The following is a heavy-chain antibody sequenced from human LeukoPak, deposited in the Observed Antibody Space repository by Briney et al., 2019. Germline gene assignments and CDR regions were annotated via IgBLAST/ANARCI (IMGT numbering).Heavy chain of an antibody. CDR1: GFTFSSYS. Sequence: GGSLRLSCAASGFTFSSYSMNWVRQAPGKGLEGVSSISSSSSYIYYADSVKGRFTISRDNAKNSLYLQMNSLRAEDTAVYYCARDLVDTAWGYYMDVWGKGTTVTVSS. CDR2: ISSSSSYI. J-gene: IGHJ6*03. CDR3: ARDLVDTAWGYYMDV. D-gene: IGHD5-18*01. V-gene: IGHV3-21*01.